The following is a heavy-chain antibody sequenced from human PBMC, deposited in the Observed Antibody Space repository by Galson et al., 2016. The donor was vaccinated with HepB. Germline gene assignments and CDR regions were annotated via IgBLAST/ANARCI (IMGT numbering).Heavy chain of an antibody. CDR1: GYTFTSYG. CDR2: ISGYISNT. D-gene: IGHD3-3*01. V-gene: IGHV1-18*04. J-gene: IGHJ4*02. Sequence: SVKVSCKASGYTFTSYGISWVRQAPGQGLEWMGWISGYISNTNDAQKFQGRVTMTTDTSTSTAYMELRSLRSDDTAVYYCARDWGGYTRGFDYWGQGTLVTVSS. CDR3: ARDWGGYTRGFDY.